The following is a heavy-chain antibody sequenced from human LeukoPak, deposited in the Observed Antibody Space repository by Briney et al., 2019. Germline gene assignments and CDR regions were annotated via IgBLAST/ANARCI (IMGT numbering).Heavy chain of an antibody. CDR1: GFTFSCYG. CDR3: ARDTGVIAAAGLFDY. V-gene: IGHV3-30*03. CDR2: ISYDGSNK. Sequence: GGSLRLSCAASGFTFSCYGMHWVRQAPGKGLEWVAVISYDGSNKYYADSVKGRFTISRDNSKNTLYLQMNSLRAEDTAVYYCARDTGVIAAAGLFDYWGQGTLVTVSS. J-gene: IGHJ4*02. D-gene: IGHD6-13*01.